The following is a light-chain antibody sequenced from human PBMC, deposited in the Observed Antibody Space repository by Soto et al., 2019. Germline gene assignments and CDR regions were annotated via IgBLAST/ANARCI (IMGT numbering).Light chain of an antibody. CDR1: QYVGTR. CDR2: YTS. Sequence: VVTQAAGPLSSSPGETATLSCRASQYVGTRLAWYQHKPGQAPRLLIYYTSNRATGIPARFSGSGSGTEFTLTISSLQSEDFALYYCQQYNNWPRTFGLGTKVAIK. V-gene: IGKV3D-15*01. CDR3: QQYNNWPRT. J-gene: IGKJ1*01.